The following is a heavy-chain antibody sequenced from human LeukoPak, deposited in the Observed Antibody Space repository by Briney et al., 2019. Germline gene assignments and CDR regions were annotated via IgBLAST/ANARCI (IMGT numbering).Heavy chain of an antibody. Sequence: GGSLRLSCGASGFTFNDHYMEWVRQAPGKGLEWVGRSRNKANGYTTAYAASVKGRFTISRDDSKNSLYLQMNSLKTEDTAVYYCASLLGSWGQGTLVIVSS. CDR2: SRNKANGYTT. D-gene: IGHD2-15*01. V-gene: IGHV3-72*01. CDR3: ASLLGS. J-gene: IGHJ5*02. CDR1: GFTFNDHY.